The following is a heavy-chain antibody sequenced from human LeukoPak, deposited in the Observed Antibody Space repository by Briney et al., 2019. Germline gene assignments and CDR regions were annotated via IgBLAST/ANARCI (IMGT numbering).Heavy chain of an antibody. CDR1: GFTFSSYA. Sequence: GGSLRLSCAASGFTFSSYAMHWVRQAPGKGLEWVAVISYDGSNKYYADSVKGRFTISRDNSKNTLYLQMNSLRAEDTAVYYCARAHPNTYSSSWYDLDYWGQGTLVTVSS. CDR3: ARAHPNTYSSSWYDLDY. D-gene: IGHD6-13*01. CDR2: ISYDGSNK. J-gene: IGHJ4*02. V-gene: IGHV3-30*04.